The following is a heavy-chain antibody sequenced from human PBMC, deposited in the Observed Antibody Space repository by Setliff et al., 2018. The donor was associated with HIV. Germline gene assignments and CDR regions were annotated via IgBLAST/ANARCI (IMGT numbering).Heavy chain of an antibody. CDR3: ARALYGEYGGDLNWLDP. CDR1: GDTFSNNA. Sequence: ASVKVSCKASGDTFSNNAINWVRQAPGHGLEWMGWVNTQTGSPTYAQAFTGRFVFSVDSTVTTAYLQISGLRADDTAVYYCARALYGEYGGDLNWLDPWGQGTLVTVSS. D-gene: IGHD4-17*01. CDR2: VNTQTGSP. V-gene: IGHV7-4-1*02. J-gene: IGHJ5*02.